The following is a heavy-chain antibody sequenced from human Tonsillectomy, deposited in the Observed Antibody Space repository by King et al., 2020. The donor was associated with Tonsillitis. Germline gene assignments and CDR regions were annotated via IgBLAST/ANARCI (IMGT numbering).Heavy chain of an antibody. CDR3: TRLLYNWNSALDS. Sequence: VQLVESGGGLVQPGGSLRLSCAASGFSLSDYEMNWVRQAPGKGLEWVSYMSSTGDTIYYADSVKGRFTISRDIPKNSLFLQMKSLRAEDTAVSYCTRLLYNWNSALDSWGQGTLVTVSS. J-gene: IGHJ4*02. V-gene: IGHV3-48*03. CDR1: GFSLSDYE. CDR2: MSSTGDTI. D-gene: IGHD1/OR15-1a*01.